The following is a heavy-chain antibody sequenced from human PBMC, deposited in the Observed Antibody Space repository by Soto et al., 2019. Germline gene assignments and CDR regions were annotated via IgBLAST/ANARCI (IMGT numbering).Heavy chain of an antibody. CDR3: ARVSGSYYYGMDV. J-gene: IGHJ6*02. D-gene: IGHD1-26*01. Sequence: QVQLQESGPGLVKPSGTLSLTCAVTGGYISSSNWWSWVRQPPGKGLEWIGEIYHRGSTNYNPSLKSRVTISVDKSKNQFSLKLSSVTAADTAVYYCARVSGSYYYGMDVWGQGTTVTVSS. CDR2: IYHRGST. V-gene: IGHV4-4*02. CDR1: GGYISSSNW.